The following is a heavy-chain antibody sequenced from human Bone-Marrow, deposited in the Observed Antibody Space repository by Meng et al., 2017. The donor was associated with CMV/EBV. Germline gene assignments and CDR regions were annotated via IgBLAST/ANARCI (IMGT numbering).Heavy chain of an antibody. CDR1: GYTFTGYY. D-gene: IGHD3-16*01. CDR3: TRGGIGYYYYDMDV. CDR2: INPNGGVT. J-gene: IGHJ6*01. V-gene: IGHV1-2*02. Sequence: ASVKVSCKASGYTFTGYYMHWVRQAPGQGLEWMGWINPNGGVTNYARKFQGRVTMTRDTSIRTAYMELSKLRSDDTAVYYCTRGGIGYYYYDMDVWGPGTRVTVSS.